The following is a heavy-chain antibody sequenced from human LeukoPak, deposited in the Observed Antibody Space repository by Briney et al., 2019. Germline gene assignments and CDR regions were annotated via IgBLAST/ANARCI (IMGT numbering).Heavy chain of an antibody. V-gene: IGHV3-48*01. CDR3: ARRGAASSGSYKGPFDY. CDR1: GFTFSSYS. J-gene: IGHJ4*02. D-gene: IGHD3-10*01. CDR2: ISSSSSTI. Sequence: GGSLRLSCAASGFTFSSYSMNWVRQAPGKGLEWLSYISSSSSTIYYADSVKGRFTISRDNSKNTLYLQMNSLRAEDTAVYYCARRGAASSGSYKGPFDYWGQGTLVTVSS.